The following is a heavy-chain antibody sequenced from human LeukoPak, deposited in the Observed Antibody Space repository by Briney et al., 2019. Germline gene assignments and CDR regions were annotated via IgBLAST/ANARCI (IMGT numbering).Heavy chain of an antibody. CDR2: ISGSGGST. J-gene: IGHJ4*02. D-gene: IGHD3/OR15-3a*01. V-gene: IGHV3-23*01. Sequence: GGSLRLSCAASGFTFSSYAMSWVRQAPGKGLEWVSAISGSGGSTFYADSVKGRFTISRDNAKNSLYLQMNSLRAEDTAVYYCARDRGQDDFWTGALDYWGQGTLVTVSS. CDR1: GFTFSSYA. CDR3: ARDRGQDDFWTGALDY.